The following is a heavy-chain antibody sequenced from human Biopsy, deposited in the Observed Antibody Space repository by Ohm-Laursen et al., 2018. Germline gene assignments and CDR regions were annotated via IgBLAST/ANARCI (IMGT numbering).Heavy chain of an antibody. CDR3: ARHAPSYSGSYWGYFDL. V-gene: IGHV4-59*08. CDR1: GGSISSYY. Sequence: SETLSLTWSVSGGSISSYYWSWIRQPPGKGLEWIGYIYYTGSTNYNPSLKSRVTISVDTSMNHLSLRLTSVTAADTAVYYCARHAPSYSGSYWGYFDLWGRGTLVTVSS. D-gene: IGHD1-26*01. CDR2: IYYTGST. J-gene: IGHJ2*01.